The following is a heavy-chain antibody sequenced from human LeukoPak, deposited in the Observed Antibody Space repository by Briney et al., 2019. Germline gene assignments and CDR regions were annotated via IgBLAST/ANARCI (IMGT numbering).Heavy chain of an antibody. J-gene: IGHJ4*02. D-gene: IGHD1-26*01. V-gene: IGHV1-69*01. CDR3: ARGLIVGAVDY. CDR2: IIPIFGTA. Sequence: GASVKVSCKASGGTFSSYAISWVRQAPGQGLEWMGGIIPIFGTANCAQKFQGRVTITADESTSTAYMELSSMRSEDTAVYYCARGLIVGAVDYWGQGTLVTVSS. CDR1: GGTFSSYA.